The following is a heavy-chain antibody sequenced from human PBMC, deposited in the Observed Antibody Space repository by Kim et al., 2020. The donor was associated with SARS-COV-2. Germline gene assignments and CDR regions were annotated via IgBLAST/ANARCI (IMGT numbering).Heavy chain of an antibody. J-gene: IGHJ3*02. CDR1: GYTFTGYY. V-gene: IGHV1-2*04. Sequence: ASVKVSCKASGYTFTGYYMHWVRQAPGQGLEWMGWINPNSGGTNYAQKFQGWVTMTRDTSISTAYMELSRLRSDDTAVYYCARGQGSGSESYRSGAFDIWGQGTMVTVYS. D-gene: IGHD3-10*01. CDR3: ARGQGSGSESYRSGAFDI. CDR2: INPNSGGT.